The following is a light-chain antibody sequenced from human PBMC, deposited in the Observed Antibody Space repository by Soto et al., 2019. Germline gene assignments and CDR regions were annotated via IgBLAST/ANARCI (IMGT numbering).Light chain of an antibody. CDR3: QPLVSYPQ. J-gene: IGKJ4*02. Sequence: DIQLTQSPSFLSASIGDRVTITCRSIQVIGIYLAWYKQKPGKAPKLLISAASTLQSGVPSRFSVSGSGTEFTLPLSSLKPEDFATDDCQPLVSYPQFGGLTKVDIK. CDR1: QVIGIY. CDR2: AAS. V-gene: IGKV1-9*01.